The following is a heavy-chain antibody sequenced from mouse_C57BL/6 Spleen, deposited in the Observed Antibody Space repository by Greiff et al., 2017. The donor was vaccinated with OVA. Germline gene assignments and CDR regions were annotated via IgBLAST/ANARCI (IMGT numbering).Heavy chain of an antibody. Sequence: QVQLQQSGAELVRPGASVTLSCKASGYTFTDYEMHWVKQTPVHGLEWIGAIDPETGGTAYNQKFKGKAILTADKSSSTAYMELRSLTSEDSAVYYYTRRDYYGSSPYCFDYWGQGTTLTVSS. CDR2: IDPETGGT. CDR1: GYTFTDYE. J-gene: IGHJ2*01. CDR3: TRRDYYGSSPYCFDY. V-gene: IGHV1-15*01. D-gene: IGHD1-1*01.